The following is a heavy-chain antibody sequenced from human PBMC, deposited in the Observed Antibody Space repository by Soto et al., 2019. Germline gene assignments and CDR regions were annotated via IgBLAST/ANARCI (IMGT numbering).Heavy chain of an antibody. Sequence: QVQLQESGPRLVKPSQTLSLTCSVSGGSINNDGSFWAWIRQSPGKGLEWIGYIYYSGTTYYNPSLRSRLSISVNTSKNQFSLKLTSATAADTALFYCARETKTYCPGGSCNWFDPWGQGILVSVSS. CDR3: ARETKTYCPGGSCNWFDP. D-gene: IGHD2-15*01. J-gene: IGHJ5*02. CDR1: GGSINNDGSF. V-gene: IGHV4-31*03. CDR2: IYYSGTT.